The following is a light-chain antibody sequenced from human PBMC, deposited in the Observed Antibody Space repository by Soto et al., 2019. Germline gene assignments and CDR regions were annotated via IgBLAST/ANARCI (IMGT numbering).Light chain of an antibody. CDR1: SSDDGSYNR. J-gene: IGLJ2*01. CDR3: SLYTSSSTVA. V-gene: IGLV2-18*01. CDR2: EVS. Sequence: ALTQPPSVSGSPGQSVTIPCTASSSDDGSYNRVSWYQQPPGTPPKLMIYEVSNRPSGVPDRFSGSKSGNTASLTISGLQAEDEANYYCSLYTSSSTVAFGGGTKVTVL.